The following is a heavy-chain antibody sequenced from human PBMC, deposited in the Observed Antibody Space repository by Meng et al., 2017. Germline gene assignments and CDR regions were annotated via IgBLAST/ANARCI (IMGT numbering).Heavy chain of an antibody. CDR1: GGSISSYY. V-gene: IGHV4-4*07. CDR2: IYTSGST. Sequence: SETLSLTCTVSGGSISSYYWSWIRQPAGKGLEWIGRIYTSGSTNYNPSLKSRVTMSVDTSKNQFSLKLSSVTAADTAVYYCARDKSIAVAGTNWYFDLWDRGTLVTVSS. D-gene: IGHD6-19*01. CDR3: ARDKSIAVAGTNWYFDL. J-gene: IGHJ2*01.